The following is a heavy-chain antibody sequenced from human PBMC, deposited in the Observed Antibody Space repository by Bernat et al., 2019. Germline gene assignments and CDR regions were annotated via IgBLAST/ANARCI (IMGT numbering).Heavy chain of an antibody. CDR3: ARQGVEMATIGEIDY. D-gene: IGHD5-24*01. J-gene: IGHJ4*02. Sequence: QVQLQESGPGLVKPSETLSLTCTVSGGSISSYYWSWIRQPPGKGLEWIGYIYYSGSTNYNPSLKSRVTISVNTSKNQFSLKLSSVTAADTAVYYCARQGVEMATIGEIDYWGQGTLVTVSS. V-gene: IGHV4-59*08. CDR1: GGSISSYY. CDR2: IYYSGST.